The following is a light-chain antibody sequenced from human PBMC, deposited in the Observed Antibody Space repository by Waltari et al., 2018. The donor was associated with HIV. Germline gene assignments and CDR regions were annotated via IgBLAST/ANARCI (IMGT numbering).Light chain of an antibody. CDR2: DDS. CDR1: NIGGTS. J-gene: IGLJ2*01. CDR3: QVWDRFSDQAV. Sequence: SYVLTQPPSVSVAPGKTAIIIFEGNNIGGTSVHWYQQKPGQAPVLVIYDDSDRSSGIPERFSGSNSGNTATLTISRVEAGDEADYHCQVWDRFSDQAVFGGGTKLTVL. V-gene: IGLV3-21*04.